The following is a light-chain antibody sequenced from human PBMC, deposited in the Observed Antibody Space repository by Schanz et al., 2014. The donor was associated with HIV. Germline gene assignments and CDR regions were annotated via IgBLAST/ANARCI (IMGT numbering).Light chain of an antibody. CDR3: QQYSSSPRT. Sequence: EIVLTQSPGTLSLSPGERATLSCRASQSVSSNLAWYQQKPGQAPRLLIYAASTRATGIPDRFSGGESGTDFTLTISRLEPEDFAVYYCQQYSSSPRTFGQGTKVEI. CDR1: QSVSSN. CDR2: AAS. J-gene: IGKJ1*01. V-gene: IGKV3-20*01.